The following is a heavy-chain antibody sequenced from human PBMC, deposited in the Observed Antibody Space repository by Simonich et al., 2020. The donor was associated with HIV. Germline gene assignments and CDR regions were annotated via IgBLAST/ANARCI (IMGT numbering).Heavy chain of an antibody. CDR2: TNPNWGGT. D-gene: IGHD3-22*01. CDR1: GYTFTGYY. J-gene: IGHJ4*02. CDR3: ARAAADYYDTSGYYYGDYFDY. V-gene: IGHV1-2*02. Sequence: QVQLVQSGAEVKKPGASVKVSCKASGYTFTGYYIHWVRQAPGQGLGGRGWTNPNWGGTSYSQKVQGRVTMTRDTSISTAYMELSRLKSDDTAVYYCARAAADYYDTSGYYYGDYFDYWGQGTLVTVSS.